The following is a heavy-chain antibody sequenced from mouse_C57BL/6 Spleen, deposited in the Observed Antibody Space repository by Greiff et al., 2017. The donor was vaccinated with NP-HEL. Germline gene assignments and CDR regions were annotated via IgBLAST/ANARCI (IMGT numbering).Heavy chain of an antibody. D-gene: IGHD1-1*01. CDR2: IWSDGST. CDR1: GFSLTSYG. Sequence: QVQLKESGPGLVAPSQSLSITCTVSGFSLTSYGVHWVRQPPGKGLEWLVVIWSDGSTTYNSALKSRLSISKDNSKSQVFLKMNSLQTDDTAMYYCARHSYYYGSSYNAMDYWGQGTSVTVSS. J-gene: IGHJ4*01. V-gene: IGHV2-6-1*01. CDR3: ARHSYYYGSSYNAMDY.